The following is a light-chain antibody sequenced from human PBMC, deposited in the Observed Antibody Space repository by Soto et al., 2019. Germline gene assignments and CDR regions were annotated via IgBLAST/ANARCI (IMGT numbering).Light chain of an antibody. CDR1: SSDVGGYNY. CDR3: CSYAGSYSYV. J-gene: IGLJ1*01. V-gene: IGLV2-11*01. Sequence: QSALTQPRSVSGSPGQSVTISCTGTSSDVGGYNYVSWYQQHPDKAPKLMIYDVSKRPSGVPDRFSGYKSDNAASMTISGLQAEDEADYYCCSYAGSYSYVFGAGTKLTVL. CDR2: DVS.